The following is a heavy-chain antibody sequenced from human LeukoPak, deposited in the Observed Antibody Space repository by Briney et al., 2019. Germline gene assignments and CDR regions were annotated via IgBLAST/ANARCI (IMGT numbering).Heavy chain of an antibody. CDR2: INTDGSAT. V-gene: IGHV3-74*01. CDR1: GFTFSSYW. CDR3: ATSLRGGWYDY. J-gene: IGHJ4*02. D-gene: IGHD6-19*01. Sequence: GGSLRLSCAASGFTFSSYWMHWVRQPPGKGLMWVSRINTDGSATGYADSVKGRFTISRDNAKNSLYLQMNSLRAEDTALYYCATSLRGGWYDYWGQGTLVTVSS.